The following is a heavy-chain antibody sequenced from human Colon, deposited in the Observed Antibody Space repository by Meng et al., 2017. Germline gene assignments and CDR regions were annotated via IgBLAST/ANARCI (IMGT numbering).Heavy chain of an antibody. Sequence: SQTLSLTCAIAGDSVSSNSAAWNWLRQSPSRGLGWLGRTYYTSKWSSDYAVSVKSRMAIHPDTSKNQFSLQVDYVTTEDTTVYYCARGFFSKGFDSWGQGALVTVSS. D-gene: IGHD2/OR15-2a*01. V-gene: IGHV6-1*01. CDR1: GDSVSSNSAA. CDR3: ARGFFSKGFDS. CDR2: TYYTSKWSS. J-gene: IGHJ4*02.